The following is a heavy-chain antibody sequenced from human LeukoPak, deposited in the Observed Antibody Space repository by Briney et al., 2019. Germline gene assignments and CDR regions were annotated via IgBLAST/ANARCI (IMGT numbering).Heavy chain of an antibody. CDR2: INPNSGGT. CDR1: GGSFRAIG. J-gene: IGHJ6*02. V-gene: IGHV1-2*02. Sequence: ASVKVSCKASGGSFRAIGISWVRQAPGQGLEWMGWINPNSGGTNYAQKFQGRVTMTRDTSISTAYMELSRLRSDDTAVYYCAREPLGMDVWGQGTTVTVSS. CDR3: AREPLGMDV.